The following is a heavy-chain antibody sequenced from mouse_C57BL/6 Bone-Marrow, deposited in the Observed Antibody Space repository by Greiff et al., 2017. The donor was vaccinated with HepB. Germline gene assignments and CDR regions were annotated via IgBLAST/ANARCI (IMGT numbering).Heavy chain of an antibody. D-gene: IGHD2-4*01. CDR1: GFNIKDDY. Sequence: EVQLKESGAELVRPGASVKLSCTASGFNIKDDYMHWVKQRPEQGLEWIGWIDPENGDTEYASKFQGKATITADTSSNTAYLQLSSLTSEDTAVYYCTTGGDYDWFAYWGQGTRVTVSA. CDR2: IDPENGDT. V-gene: IGHV14-4*01. CDR3: TTGGDYDWFAY. J-gene: IGHJ3*01.